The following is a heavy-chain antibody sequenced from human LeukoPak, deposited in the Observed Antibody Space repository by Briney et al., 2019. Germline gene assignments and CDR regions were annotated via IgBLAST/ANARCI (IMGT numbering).Heavy chain of an antibody. CDR3: ARPDGVYSSRPLSAFDI. Sequence: GGSLRLSCAASGFTFSSYAMHWVRQAPGKGLEYVSAISSNGGSTYYANSMKGRFTISRDNAKNSLYLQMNSLRAEDTAVYYCARPDGVYSSRPLSAFDIWGQGTMVTVSS. V-gene: IGHV3-64*01. J-gene: IGHJ3*02. CDR1: GFTFSSYA. D-gene: IGHD6-13*01. CDR2: ISSNGGST.